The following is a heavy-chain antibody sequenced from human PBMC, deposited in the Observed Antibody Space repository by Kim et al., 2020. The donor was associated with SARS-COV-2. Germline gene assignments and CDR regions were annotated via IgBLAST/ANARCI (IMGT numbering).Heavy chain of an antibody. J-gene: IGHJ4*01. D-gene: IGHD6-19*01. CDR3: ERGLSSGRTGGFDY. Sequence: GGSMRLSCAASGFTFRSYSMNWVRQAPGKGLEWVSTISSHSIYIYYADSVKGRFTISRDNGKNSLYLQMDSLRVEDTAMYYCERGLSSGRTGGFDYWGHGNLVTVSS. CDR1: GFTFRSYS. V-gene: IGHV3-21*01. CDR2: ISSHSIYI.